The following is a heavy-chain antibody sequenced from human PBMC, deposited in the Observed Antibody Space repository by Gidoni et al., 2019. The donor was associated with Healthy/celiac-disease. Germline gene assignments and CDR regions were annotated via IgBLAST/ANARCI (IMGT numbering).Heavy chain of an antibody. CDR3: ARRNVRVPRAKQVYSSGWSRNSGWFDP. Sequence: QVQLQQWGAGLLKPSETLSLPCAVYGVSFSGYYWSWIRQPPGKGLEWIGEINHSGSTNYKPSIKRRVTISVDTSKNQFYLKLSSVTAADTAVYDCARRNVRVPRAKQVYSSGWSRNSGWFDPWGQGTLVTVSS. CDR1: GVSFSGYY. D-gene: IGHD6-19*01. V-gene: IGHV4-34*01. CDR2: INHSGST. J-gene: IGHJ5*02.